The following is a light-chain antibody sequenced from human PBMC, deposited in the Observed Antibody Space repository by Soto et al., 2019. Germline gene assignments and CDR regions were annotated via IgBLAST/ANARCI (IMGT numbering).Light chain of an antibody. J-gene: IGKJ1*01. Sequence: DIQVSQSPSTLSASVGDTVTVTCWASQGISNYLAWYQQKPGKVPKLLIYAASTLQSGVPSRFSGSGSGTDFTLTISSLQPEDVATYYCQKYNSAPRTFGQATKVHI. V-gene: IGKV1-27*01. CDR2: AAS. CDR3: QKYNSAPRT. CDR1: QGISNY.